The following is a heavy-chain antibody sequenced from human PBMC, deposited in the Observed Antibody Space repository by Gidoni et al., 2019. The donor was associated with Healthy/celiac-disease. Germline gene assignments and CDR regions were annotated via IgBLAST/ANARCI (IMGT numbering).Heavy chain of an antibody. CDR3: ARSGGYSSSSALNY. Sequence: EVQLVESGGGLVQPGGSLRLSCAASGFTFSSYWMSWVRQAPGKGLEWVANIKQDGSEKYYVDSVKGRFTISRDNAKNSLYLQMNSLRAEDTAVYYCARSGGYSSSSALNYWGQGTLVTVSS. CDR1: GFTFSSYW. CDR2: IKQDGSEK. V-gene: IGHV3-7*03. J-gene: IGHJ4*02. D-gene: IGHD6-6*01.